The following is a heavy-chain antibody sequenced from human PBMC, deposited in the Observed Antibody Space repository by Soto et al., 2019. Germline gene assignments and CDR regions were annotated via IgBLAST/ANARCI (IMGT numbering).Heavy chain of an antibody. CDR1: GGTFSSYT. CDR2: IIPILGIA. Sequence: QVQLVQSGAEVKKPGSSVKVSCKASGGTFSSYTISWVRQAPGQGLEWMGRIIPILGIANYAQKFQGRVTITADKSTSTAYMELSSLRSEDTAVYYCAREGSGSTFGQNWFDPWGQGTLVTVSS. D-gene: IGHD1-26*01. V-gene: IGHV1-69*08. CDR3: AREGSGSTFGQNWFDP. J-gene: IGHJ5*02.